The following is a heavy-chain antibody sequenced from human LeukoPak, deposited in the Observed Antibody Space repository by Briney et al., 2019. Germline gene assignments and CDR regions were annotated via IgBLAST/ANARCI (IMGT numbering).Heavy chain of an antibody. D-gene: IGHD6-19*01. CDR1: GFSFSSYE. Sequence: GGSLRLCCAASGFSFSSYEMNWGRQAQGKGLEWVSYISSGSTIYDADSVKGRFTISRDNAKNSLYLQMNSLRAEDTAVYYCAREGIAVAGAPFDYWGQGTLVTVSS. CDR3: AREGIAVAGAPFDY. V-gene: IGHV3-48*03. CDR2: ISSGSTI. J-gene: IGHJ4*02.